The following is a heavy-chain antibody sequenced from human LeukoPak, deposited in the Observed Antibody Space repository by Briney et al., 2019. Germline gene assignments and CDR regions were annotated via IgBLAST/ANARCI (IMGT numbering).Heavy chain of an antibody. D-gene: IGHD6-19*01. V-gene: IGHV3-74*01. CDR1: GFTFSSYW. Sequence: GGSLRLACAASGFTFSSYWMHWVRQAPGKGLVWVSRINSDGSSTSYADSVKGRFTISRDNAKNTLYLQMNSLRAEDTAVYYCARDQWLLTWYHYYYMDVWGKGTTVTVSS. CDR2: INSDGSST. CDR3: ARDQWLLTWYHYYYMDV. J-gene: IGHJ6*03.